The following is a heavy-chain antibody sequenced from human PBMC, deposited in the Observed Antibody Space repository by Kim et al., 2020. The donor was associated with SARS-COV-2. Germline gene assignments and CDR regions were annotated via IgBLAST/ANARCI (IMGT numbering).Heavy chain of an antibody. D-gene: IGHD3-3*01. V-gene: IGHV4-31*03. J-gene: IGHJ4*02. CDR1: GGSISSGGYY. CDR2: IYYSGST. CDR3: ARGLTIFGVVFDY. Sequence: SETLSLTCTVSGGSISSGGYYWSWIRQHPGKGLEWIGYIYYSGSTYYNPSLKSRVTISVDTSKNQFSLKLSSVTAADTAVYYCARGLTIFGVVFDYWGQGTLVTVSS.